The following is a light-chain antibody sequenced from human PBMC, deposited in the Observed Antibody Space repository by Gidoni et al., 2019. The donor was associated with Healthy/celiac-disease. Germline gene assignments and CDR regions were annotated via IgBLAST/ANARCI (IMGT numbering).Light chain of an antibody. J-gene: IGLJ2*01. Sequence: QSALTQPRPVSGSPGQSVTIPCPGTISDVGGYNYVTWYQQHPGKAPKLMIYDFSKRPSGVPDRFSGSKSGNTASLTISGLQAEDEADYYCCSYAGSYIFVFGGGTKLTVL. V-gene: IGLV2-11*01. CDR2: DFS. CDR1: ISDVGGYNY. CDR3: CSYAGSYIFV.